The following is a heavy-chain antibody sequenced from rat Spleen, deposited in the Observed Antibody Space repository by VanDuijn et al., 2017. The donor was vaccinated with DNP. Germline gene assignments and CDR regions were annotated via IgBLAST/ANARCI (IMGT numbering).Heavy chain of an antibody. CDR1: GFSLTSNS. J-gene: IGHJ4*01. D-gene: IGHD1-6*01. CDR3: AREYTTDYAMDA. V-gene: IGHV2-1*01. CDR2: MWNGGGT. Sequence: QVQLKESGPGLVQPSQTLSLTCTVSGFSLTSNSVHWVRQPPGKGLEWMGAMWNGGGTDYNSAFKSRLSISRDTPKSQVFLKMNSLQTDDTAKYFCAREYTTDYAMDAWGQGTSVTVSS.